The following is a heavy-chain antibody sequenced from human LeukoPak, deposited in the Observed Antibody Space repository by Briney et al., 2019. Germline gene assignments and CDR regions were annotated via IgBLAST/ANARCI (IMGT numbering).Heavy chain of an antibody. J-gene: IGHJ3*02. CDR3: ARFPDSSGYYNDAFDI. Sequence: SEALSLTCTVSGGSISSYYWSWIRQPPGKGLEWIGYIYYSGSTNYNPSLKSRVTMSVDTSKNQFSLKLSSVTAADTAVYYCARFPDSSGYYNDAFDIWGQGTMVTVSS. CDR2: IYYSGST. V-gene: IGHV4-59*12. D-gene: IGHD3-22*01. CDR1: GGSISSYY.